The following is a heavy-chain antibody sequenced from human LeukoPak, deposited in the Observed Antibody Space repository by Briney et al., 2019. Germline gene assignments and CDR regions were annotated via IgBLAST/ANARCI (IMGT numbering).Heavy chain of an antibody. Sequence: SETLSLTCAVFGGSFSGYYWNWIRQPPGKGLEWIGQINPSRNTNYNPSLKSRVTISVDTSKNQFSLKLSSVTAADTAVYYCARVWVDTAMVFDYWGQGTLVTVSS. D-gene: IGHD5-18*01. J-gene: IGHJ4*02. CDR3: ARVWVDTAMVFDY. CDR2: INPSRNT. V-gene: IGHV4-34*01. CDR1: GGSFSGYY.